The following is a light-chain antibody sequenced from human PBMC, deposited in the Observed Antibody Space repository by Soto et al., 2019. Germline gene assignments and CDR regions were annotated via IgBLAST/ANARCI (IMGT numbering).Light chain of an antibody. CDR2: EDT. CDR1: SRDVGIYNL. Sequence: QSVLTQPASVSGSPGQSITISCTGTSRDVGIYNLVSWYQLHPGKVPKLIIYEDTKRPSGISSRFSGSESGITAFLTISGLQAEDEAHYYCCSYAGSSTYVFGNGTKVTV. V-gene: IGLV2-23*01. J-gene: IGLJ1*01. CDR3: CSYAGSSTYV.